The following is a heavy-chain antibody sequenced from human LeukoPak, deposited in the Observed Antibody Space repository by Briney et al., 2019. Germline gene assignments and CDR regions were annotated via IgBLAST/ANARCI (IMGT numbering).Heavy chain of an antibody. CDR2: ISAYNAYT. J-gene: IGHJ4*02. CDR1: GYTFTSYG. CDR3: ARDVLHRIHYDSSAYYPGSSY. V-gene: IGHV1-18*01. D-gene: IGHD3-22*01. Sequence: VASVKVSCKASGYTFTSYGITWVRQAPGQGREWMGWISAYNAYTYYAQKLQGRVTMTTDTSTSTAYMELRSLRSDDTAVYYCARDVLHRIHYDSSAYYPGSSYWGQGTLVTVSS.